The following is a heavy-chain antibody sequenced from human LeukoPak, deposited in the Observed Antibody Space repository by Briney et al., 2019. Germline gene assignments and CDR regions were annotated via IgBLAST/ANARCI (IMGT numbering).Heavy chain of an antibody. D-gene: IGHD2-2*02. V-gene: IGHV4-34*01. J-gene: IGHJ4*02. CDR1: GGSFSGYY. Sequence: SETLSLTCAVYGGSFSGYYWSWIRQPPGKGLEWIGEINHSGSTNYNPSLKSRVTISVDTSKNQFSLKLSSVTAADTAVYYCARGYRSSTSCYNFFDYWGQGTLVTVSS. CDR2: INHSGST. CDR3: ARGYRSSTSCYNFFDY.